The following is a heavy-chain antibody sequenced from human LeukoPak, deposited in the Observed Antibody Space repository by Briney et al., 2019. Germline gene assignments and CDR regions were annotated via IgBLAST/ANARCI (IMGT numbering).Heavy chain of an antibody. D-gene: IGHD3-22*01. J-gene: IGHJ4*02. CDR3: ARENSYYDSSGYYYGSGYFDY. V-gene: IGHV4-59*01. CDR2: IYYSGST. Sequence: SETLSLTCTVSGGSISSYYWSWIRQPPGKGLEWIGYIYYSGSTNYNPSLQSRVTISVDTSKNHFSLRLSSVTAADTAVYYCARENSYYDSSGYYYGSGYFDYWGQGTLVTVSA. CDR1: GGSISSYY.